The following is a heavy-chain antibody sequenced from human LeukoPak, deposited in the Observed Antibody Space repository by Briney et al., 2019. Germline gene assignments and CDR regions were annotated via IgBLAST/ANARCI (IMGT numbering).Heavy chain of an antibody. CDR3: ARLFGEYIFDY. Sequence: PSETLSLTCTVSGGSISSYYWSWIRQPPGKGLEWIGYIYYSGSTNYNPSLKSRVTISVDTSKNQFSLKLSSVTAADTAVYHCARLFGEYIFDYWGQGTLVTVSS. V-gene: IGHV4-59*01. CDR1: GGSISSYY. J-gene: IGHJ4*02. D-gene: IGHD3-10*01. CDR2: IYYSGST.